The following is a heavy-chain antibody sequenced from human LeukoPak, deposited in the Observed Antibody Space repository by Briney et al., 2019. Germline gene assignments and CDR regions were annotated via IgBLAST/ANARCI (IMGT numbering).Heavy chain of an antibody. D-gene: IGHD5-18*01. CDR3: ARARGYSYGPDY. V-gene: IGHV4-30-4*08. CDR2: IYYSGST. J-gene: IGHJ4*02. CDR1: GGSLSSGDYY. Sequence: PSETLSLTCIVSGGSLSSGDYYWSWIRQPPGKGLEWIGYIYYSGSTYYNPSLNSRLTISVDTSKNQFSLKLSSVTAADTAVYYCARARGYSYGPDYWGQGTLVTVSS.